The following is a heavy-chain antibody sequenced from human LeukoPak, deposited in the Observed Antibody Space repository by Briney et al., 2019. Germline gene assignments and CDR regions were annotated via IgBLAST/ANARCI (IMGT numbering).Heavy chain of an antibody. CDR3: ATTRDTAMVNLALDY. CDR1: GFTFSTYA. Sequence: GGSLRLSCAASGFTFSTYAIHWVRQAPGKGLEWVAVISYDGSNKYYADSVKGRFTISRDNSKNTLYLQMNSLRAEDTAVYYCATTRDTAMVNLALDYWGQETLVTVSS. V-gene: IGHV3-30*04. D-gene: IGHD5-18*01. CDR2: ISYDGSNK. J-gene: IGHJ4*02.